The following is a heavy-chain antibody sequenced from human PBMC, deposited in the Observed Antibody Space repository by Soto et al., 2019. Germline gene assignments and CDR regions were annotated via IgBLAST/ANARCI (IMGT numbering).Heavy chain of an antibody. Sequence: QVQLVQSGAEVKKPGASVKVSCKASGYTFTSYDINWVRQATGQGLEWMGWMNPNSGNTGYAQKFQGRVTMTRNTSTSTAYMELHSLRAEDTAVYYCARGGVFFFAAPTNPFDYWGQGTLVTVSS. CDR1: GYTFTSYD. V-gene: IGHV1-8*01. CDR3: ARGGVFFFAAPTNPFDY. D-gene: IGHD3-10*01. CDR2: MNPNSGNT. J-gene: IGHJ4*02.